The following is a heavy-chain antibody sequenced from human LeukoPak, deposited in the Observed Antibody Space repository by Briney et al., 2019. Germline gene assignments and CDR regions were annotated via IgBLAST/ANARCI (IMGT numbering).Heavy chain of an antibody. CDR1: GGSISRSRYF. CDR2: IYSSGST. D-gene: IGHD3-3*01. CDR3: ARHQDGGDLEWLSPVDS. V-gene: IGHV4-39*01. J-gene: IGHJ4*02. Sequence: PSETLSLTCTVSGGSISRSRYFWGWIRQPRGKGLEWIGSIYSSGSTYWNPSLQSRVTIPLDTSKNQFSLQLSSVTAADTAVYFCARHQDGGDLEWLSPVDSWGRGTLVTVSS.